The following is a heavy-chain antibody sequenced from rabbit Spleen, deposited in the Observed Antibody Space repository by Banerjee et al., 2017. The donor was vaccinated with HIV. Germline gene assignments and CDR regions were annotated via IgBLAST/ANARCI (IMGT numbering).Heavy chain of an antibody. Sequence: QEQLEESGGDLVKPEGSLTLTCTASGFSFSSSYYICWVRQAPGKGLEWIACIYGGSSNTAYASWAKGRFTISKTSSTTVTLQMTSLTAADTAKYFCARDLAGAIGWNFYLWGPGTLVTVS. CDR2: IYGGSSNT. D-gene: IGHD4-1*01. V-gene: IGHV1S45*01. CDR3: ARDLAGAIGWNFYL. J-gene: IGHJ4*01. CDR1: GFSFSSSYY.